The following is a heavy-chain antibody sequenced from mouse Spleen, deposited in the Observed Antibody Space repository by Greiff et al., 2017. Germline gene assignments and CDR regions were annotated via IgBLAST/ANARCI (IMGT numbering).Heavy chain of an antibody. Sequence: EVQVVESEGGLVQPGSSMKLSCTASGFTFSDYYMAWVRQVPEKGLEWVANINYDGSSTYYLDSLKSRFIISRDNAKNILYLQMSSLKSEDTATYYCAREVYYGDYLAWFAYWGQGTLVTVSA. CDR1: GFTFSDYY. J-gene: IGHJ3*01. CDR2: INYDGSST. D-gene: IGHD2-13*01. V-gene: IGHV5-16*01. CDR3: AREVYYGDYLAWFAY.